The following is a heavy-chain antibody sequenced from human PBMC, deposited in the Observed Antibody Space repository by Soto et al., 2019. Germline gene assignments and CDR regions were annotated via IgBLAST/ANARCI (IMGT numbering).Heavy chain of an antibody. J-gene: IGHJ4*02. V-gene: IGHV4-59*11. CDR1: GDSISSHY. CDR2: VYYSGST. CDR3: ARVRTVFDY. Sequence: QVQLQESGPGLVKPSETLSLTCTVSGDSISSHYWNWIRQPPGRGLEWIGNVYYSGSTIYNPSLGSRVTIAVDRSNKQFSLKLRSVTAADEAVYYCARVRTVFDYWGQGILVTVSS.